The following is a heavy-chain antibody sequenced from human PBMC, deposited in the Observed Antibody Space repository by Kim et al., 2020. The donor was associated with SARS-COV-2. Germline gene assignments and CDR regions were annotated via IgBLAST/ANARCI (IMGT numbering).Heavy chain of an antibody. D-gene: IGHD1-1*01. CDR2: INADNTNT. CDR1: GYTFSDYA. CDR3: ARESARSTGTDFDY. J-gene: IGHJ4*02. V-gene: IGHV1-3*01. Sequence: ASVKVSCKASGYTFSDYAMHWVRRAPGQRLEWMGWINADNTNTIYSEKLQGRVTITRDASASTAYVELSSLRSEDTALYYCARESARSTGTDFDYWGQGT.